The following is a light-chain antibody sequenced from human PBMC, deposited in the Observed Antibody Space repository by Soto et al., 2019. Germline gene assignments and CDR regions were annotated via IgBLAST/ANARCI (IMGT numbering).Light chain of an antibody. CDR1: PSVSSY. CDR3: QQYGNSPST. V-gene: IGKV3-20*01. Sequence: EIVLTPSPGTLSVSPGERATLSCRASPSVSSYLAWYQQKPGQAPRLIIYGASSRATGIPDRFSGIGAATDFILTISRLEPEDFSVYYCQQYGNSPSTFGPGTKVEIK. J-gene: IGKJ3*01. CDR2: GAS.